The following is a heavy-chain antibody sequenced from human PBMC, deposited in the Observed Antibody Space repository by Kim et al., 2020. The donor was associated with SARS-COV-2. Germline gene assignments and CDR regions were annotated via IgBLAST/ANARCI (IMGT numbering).Heavy chain of an antibody. V-gene: IGHV4-31*02. J-gene: IGHJ4*02. Sequence: YNPSLKSRVSLSVDTSKNQLSLKLNSVTAADTAAYYCARRTGSISGAVDYWGQGTLVTVSS. D-gene: IGHD1-26*01. CDR3: ARRTGSISGAVDY.